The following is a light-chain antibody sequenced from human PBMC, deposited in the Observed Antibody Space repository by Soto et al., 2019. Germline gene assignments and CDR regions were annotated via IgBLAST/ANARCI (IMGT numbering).Light chain of an antibody. CDR2: EVI. CDR3: SSFTSSKTWV. CDR1: SSDVGRYDY. V-gene: IGLV2-14*01. J-gene: IGLJ3*02. Sequence: QSALTQPASVSGSPGQSITISCTGTSSDVGRYDYVSWFQQHPGRAPRLLIYEVINRPSGVSTRFSGSKSGNTASLTISGLQAEDEADFYCSSFTSSKTWVFGGGTKLTV.